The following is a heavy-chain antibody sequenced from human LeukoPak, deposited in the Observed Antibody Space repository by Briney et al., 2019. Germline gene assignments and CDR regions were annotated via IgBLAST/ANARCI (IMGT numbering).Heavy chain of an antibody. Sequence: NPSETLSLTCAAYGGSFSGYYWSWIRQPPGKGLEWIGEINHSGSTNYNPSLKSRVTISVDTSKNQFSLKLSSVTAADTAVYYCARGIIVGATPAHQSGFDAFDIWGQGTMVTVSS. CDR2: INHSGST. V-gene: IGHV4-34*01. D-gene: IGHD1-26*01. CDR3: ARGIIVGATPAHQSGFDAFDI. CDR1: GGSFSGYY. J-gene: IGHJ3*02.